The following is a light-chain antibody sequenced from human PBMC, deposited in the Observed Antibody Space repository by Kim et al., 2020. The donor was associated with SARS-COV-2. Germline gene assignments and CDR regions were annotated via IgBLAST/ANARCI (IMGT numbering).Light chain of an antibody. CDR1: SWHNKCN. CDR2: VEGNGNY. V-gene: IGLV4-60*03. J-gene: IGLJ3*02. CDR3: ETWNSNTWV. Sequence: SVKLTCPLNSWHNKCNIAWQQQQPRKGRWYLMKVEGNGNYDKGRRVPDRVSGSSSGADRYLTISHLQSEDEDDYYGETWNSNTWVFGGGTQLTVL.